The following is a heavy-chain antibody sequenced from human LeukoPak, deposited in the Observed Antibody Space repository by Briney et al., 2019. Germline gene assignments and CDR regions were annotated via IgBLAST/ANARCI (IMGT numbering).Heavy chain of an antibody. CDR3: ASAGIAAVGYFDY. V-gene: IGHV3-30*04. Sequence: GRSLRLSCAASGFTFSSYPMHWVRQAPGKGLEWVAVISYDGSNKYYTDSVKARFTISRDNAKNSLYLQMNSLRAEDTAVYYCASAGIAAVGYFDYWGQGTLVTVSS. J-gene: IGHJ4*02. CDR2: ISYDGSNK. D-gene: IGHD6-13*01. CDR1: GFTFSSYP.